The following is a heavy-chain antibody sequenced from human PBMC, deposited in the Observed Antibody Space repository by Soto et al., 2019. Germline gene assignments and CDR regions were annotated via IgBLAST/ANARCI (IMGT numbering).Heavy chain of an antibody. CDR3: ARDKVTIFGVEDAFDI. Sequence: GGSLRLSCAASGFTVSSNYMSWVRQAPGKGLEWVSVIYSGGSTYYADSVKGRFTISRDNSKNTLYLQMNSLRAEDTAVYYCARDKVTIFGVEDAFDIWGQGTMVTVS. D-gene: IGHD3-3*01. V-gene: IGHV3-53*01. J-gene: IGHJ3*02. CDR1: GFTVSSNY. CDR2: IYSGGST.